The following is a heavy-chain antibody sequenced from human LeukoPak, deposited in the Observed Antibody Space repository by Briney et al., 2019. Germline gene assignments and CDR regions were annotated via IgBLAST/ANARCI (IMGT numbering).Heavy chain of an antibody. CDR1: GYTLTELS. Sequence: ASVKVSCKVSGYTLTELSMHWVRQAPGKGLEWMGGFDPEDGQTIYAQKFQGSVTMTEDTSTDTAYMNLSSLRSEDTAVYYCAAIVVVPTTTRGDYFDYWGQGTLVTVSS. J-gene: IGHJ4*02. CDR3: AAIVVVPTTTRGDYFDY. D-gene: IGHD2-2*01. V-gene: IGHV1-24*01. CDR2: FDPEDGQT.